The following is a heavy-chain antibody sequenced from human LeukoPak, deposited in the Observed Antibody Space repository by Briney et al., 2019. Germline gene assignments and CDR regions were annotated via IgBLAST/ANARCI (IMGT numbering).Heavy chain of an antibody. CDR3: ARDQPNDDFWSGNFDY. J-gene: IGHJ4*02. Sequence: ASVKVSCKASGYTFTGYYMHWVRQAPGQGLEWMGWINPNSGGTNYAQKFQGRVTMTRDTSISTAYMELSRLRSDDTAVYYCARDQPNDDFWSGNFDYWGQGTLVTVSS. D-gene: IGHD3-3*01. CDR1: GYTFTGYY. CDR2: INPNSGGT. V-gene: IGHV1-2*02.